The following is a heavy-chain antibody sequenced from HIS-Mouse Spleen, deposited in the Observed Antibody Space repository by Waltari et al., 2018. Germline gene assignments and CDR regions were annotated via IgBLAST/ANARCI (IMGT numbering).Heavy chain of an antibody. D-gene: IGHD1-26*01. V-gene: IGHV3-30*18. Sequence: QVQLVESGGGVVQPGRSVRLPCAASGFTFRSNGMPWVSQAPGNGLDLVAVISYDGSNKYYADSVKGRFTISRDNSKNTLYLQMNSLRAEDTAVYYCAKVNSGSYYFDYWGQGTLVTVSS. CDR2: ISYDGSNK. J-gene: IGHJ4*02. CDR3: AKVNSGSYYFDY. CDR1: GFTFRSNG.